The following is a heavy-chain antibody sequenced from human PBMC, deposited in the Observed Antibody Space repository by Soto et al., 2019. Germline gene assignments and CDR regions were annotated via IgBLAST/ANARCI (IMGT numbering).Heavy chain of an antibody. D-gene: IGHD1-26*01. V-gene: IGHV1-69*13. CDR1: EGTFSSYA. Sequence: SMNVSCKASEGTFSSYAISWVRQAPGQGLEWMGGIIPIFGTANYAQKFQGRVTITADESTSTAYMELSSLRSEDTAVYYCAREGGSYLYFDYWGQGTLVTVSS. J-gene: IGHJ4*02. CDR2: IIPIFGTA. CDR3: AREGGSYLYFDY.